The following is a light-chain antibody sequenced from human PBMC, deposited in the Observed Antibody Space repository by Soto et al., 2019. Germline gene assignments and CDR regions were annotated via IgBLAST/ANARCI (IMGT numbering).Light chain of an antibody. J-gene: IGKJ2*01. Sequence: DTQITQTPSLLSSSVRVRVANALLARQSINIYLNWYQQKPGKAPKVLIYGAANLQSGVPSRFSGSGSGTDFTLTISSLQPEDFGTYYCQQSSSAPRTFGQGTKV. CDR3: QQSSSAPRT. CDR2: GAA. CDR1: QSINIY. V-gene: IGKV1-39*01.